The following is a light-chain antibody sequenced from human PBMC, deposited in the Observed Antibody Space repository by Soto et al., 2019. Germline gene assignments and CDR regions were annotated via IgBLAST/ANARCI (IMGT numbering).Light chain of an antibody. J-gene: IGLJ3*02. CDR1: RSDVGRYNY. CDR3: SSYSSTDALA. V-gene: IGLV2-14*03. CDR2: DVS. Sequence: QSVLTQPASVSGSPGQSITISCTGTRSDVGRYNYVSWYQQHPGKAPNLLIYDVSDRPSRVSDRFSGSKSGNTAFLTISGLQADDEADYYCSSYSSTDALAFGGGTQLTVL.